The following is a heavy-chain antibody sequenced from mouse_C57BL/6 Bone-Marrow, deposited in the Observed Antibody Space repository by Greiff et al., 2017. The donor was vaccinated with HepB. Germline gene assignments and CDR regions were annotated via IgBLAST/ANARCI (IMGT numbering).Heavy chain of an antibody. V-gene: IGHV1-26*01. Sequence: EVQPQQSGPELVKPGASVKIIRKASGYTFTEYYMNWVKQSHGKSLEGIGVFNPNNGVTSHNQKFKGKATLTVNNSSSTAYLELRSLTSEDSAVYYCARTQGYFDYWGQGTTLTVSS. J-gene: IGHJ2*01. CDR3: ARTQGYFDY. D-gene: IGHD3-2*02. CDR2: FNPNNGVT. CDR1: GYTFTEYY.